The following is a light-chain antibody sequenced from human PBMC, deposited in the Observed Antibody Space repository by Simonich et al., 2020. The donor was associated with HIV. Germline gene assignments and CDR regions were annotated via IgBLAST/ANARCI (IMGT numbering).Light chain of an antibody. CDR2: VNSDGSH. J-gene: IGLJ3*02. V-gene: IGLV4-69*01. CDR3: QTWGTGILV. CDR1: SGHSSYA. Sequence: QLVLTQSPSASASLGASVKLTCTLSSGHSSYAIAWHQQQPEKGPRYLMKVNSDGSHSEGDGIPDRFSGSSSGAERYLTSSSLQSEDETDYYCQTWGTGILVFGGGTKLTVL.